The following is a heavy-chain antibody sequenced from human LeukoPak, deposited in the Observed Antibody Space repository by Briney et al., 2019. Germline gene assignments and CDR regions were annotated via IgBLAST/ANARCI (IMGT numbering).Heavy chain of an antibody. CDR3: ARRYTNYAPLDY. D-gene: IGHD1-1*01. V-gene: IGHV4-34*01. J-gene: IGHJ4*02. Sequence: SETLSLTCAVYGGSFSGYYWSWIRQPPGKGLEWIGEIYHSGGTNYNPSLKSRVTISVDTSKNQFSLKLSSVTAADTAVCYCARRYTNYAPLDYWGQGTLVTVSS. CDR2: IYHSGGT. CDR1: GGSFSGYY.